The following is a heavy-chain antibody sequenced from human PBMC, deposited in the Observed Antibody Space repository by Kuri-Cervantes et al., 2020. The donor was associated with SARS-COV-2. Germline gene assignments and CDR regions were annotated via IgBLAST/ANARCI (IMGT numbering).Heavy chain of an antibody. Sequence: GESLKIPCAASGFRFSDYGTNWVRQGPEKGLECVAYISSSSTSIYYADSVKGRFTISRDNSKNTLYLQMNSRRAEDTAVYYCARGGQWLVLGNGSIDYWGQGTLVTVSS. CDR2: ISSSSTSI. CDR1: GFRFSDYG. D-gene: IGHD6-19*01. J-gene: IGHJ4*02. V-gene: IGHV3-48*01. CDR3: ARGGQWLVLGNGSIDY.